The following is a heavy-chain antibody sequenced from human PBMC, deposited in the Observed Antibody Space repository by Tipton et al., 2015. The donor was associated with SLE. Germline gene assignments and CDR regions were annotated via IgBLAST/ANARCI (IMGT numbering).Heavy chain of an antibody. CDR3: ARDPYCGGDCLLFDY. D-gene: IGHD2-21*02. V-gene: IGHV4-31*03. J-gene: IGHJ4*02. CDR2: INHSGST. Sequence: TLSLTCTVSGGSISSGGYYWSWIRQHPGKGLEWIGEINHSGSTNYNPSLKRRVTISVDTSKNQFSLKLSSVTAADTAVYYCARDPYCGGDCLLFDYWGQGTLVTVSS. CDR1: GGSISSGGYY.